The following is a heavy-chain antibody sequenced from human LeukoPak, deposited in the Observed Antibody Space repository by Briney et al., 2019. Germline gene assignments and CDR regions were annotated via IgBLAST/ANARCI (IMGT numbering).Heavy chain of an antibody. Sequence: PSEILSLTCTVSGGSISSSSYYWGWIRQPPGKGLEWIGSIYYSGSTYYNPSLKSRVTISVDTSKNQFSLKLSSVTAADTAVYYCARRLVGATTIRDYWGQGTLVTVSS. CDR3: ARRLVGATTIRDY. D-gene: IGHD1-26*01. CDR2: IYYSGST. J-gene: IGHJ4*02. CDR1: GGSISSSSYY. V-gene: IGHV4-39*01.